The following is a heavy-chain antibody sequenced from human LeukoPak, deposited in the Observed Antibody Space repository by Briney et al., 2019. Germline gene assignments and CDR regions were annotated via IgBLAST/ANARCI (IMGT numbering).Heavy chain of an antibody. CDR3: ARDSGYYYDSSGYYRKGPFDY. V-gene: IGHV1-2*02. Sequence: ASVNVSCKASGYTFTGYYMHWVRQAAGQGLEGMGWINPNSGGTNHAQKFQGRVTMTSDTAISTAYMELSRLRSDDTAVYYCARDSGYYYDSSGYYRKGPFDYWGQGTLATVSS. J-gene: IGHJ4*02. CDR2: INPNSGGT. D-gene: IGHD3-22*01. CDR1: GYTFTGYY.